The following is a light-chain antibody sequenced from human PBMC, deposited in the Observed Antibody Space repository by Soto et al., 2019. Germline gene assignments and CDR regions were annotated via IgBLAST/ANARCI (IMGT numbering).Light chain of an antibody. CDR1: QRITTY. V-gene: IGKV1-39*01. Sequence: IHMTQSPSSLSASVGDRVTITCRASQRITTYLNWYQQKPGKAPKLLLSTAATLQGGVPSRFNGSGSGTDVTLTITTLQPEDFATYFCQQSYSTPYTFGQGTKLEIK. CDR3: QQSYSTPYT. J-gene: IGKJ2*01. CDR2: TAA.